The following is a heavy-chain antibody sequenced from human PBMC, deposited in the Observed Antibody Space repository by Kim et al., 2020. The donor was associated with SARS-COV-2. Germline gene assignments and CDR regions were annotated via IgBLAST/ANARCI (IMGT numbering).Heavy chain of an antibody. CDR1: GFTFSSYG. V-gene: IGHV3-30*18. Sequence: GGSLRLSCAASGFTFSSYGMHWVRQAPGKGLEWVAVISYDGSNKYYADSVKGRFTISRDNSKNTLYLQMNSLRAEDTAVYYCAKDRGIAVAGTPSYYYGMDVWGQGTTVTVSS. CDR2: ISYDGSNK. J-gene: IGHJ6*02. CDR3: AKDRGIAVAGTPSYYYGMDV. D-gene: IGHD6-19*01.